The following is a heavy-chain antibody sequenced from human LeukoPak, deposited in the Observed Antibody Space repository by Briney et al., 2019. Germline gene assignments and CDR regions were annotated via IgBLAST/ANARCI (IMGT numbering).Heavy chain of an antibody. CDR3: AKGQFEIAAAGGNFDY. V-gene: IGHV3-23*01. J-gene: IGHJ4*02. CDR2: ISGSGGST. CDR1: GFTFSSYA. Sequence: PGASLRLSCAASGFTFSSYAMSWVRQAPGKGLEWVSAISGSGGSTYYADSVKGRFTISRDNSKNTLYLQMNSLRAEDTAVYYCAKGQFEIAAAGGNFDYWGQGTLVTVSS. D-gene: IGHD6-13*01.